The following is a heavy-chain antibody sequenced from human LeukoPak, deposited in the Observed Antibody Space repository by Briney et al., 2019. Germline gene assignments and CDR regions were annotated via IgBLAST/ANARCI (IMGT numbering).Heavy chain of an antibody. J-gene: IGHJ4*02. D-gene: IGHD6-19*01. Sequence: GGSLRLSCAASGFTFSSYWMSWVRQAPGKGLEWVANIKQDGSEKYYVDSVKSRFTISRDNAKNSLYLQMNSLRAEDTAVYYCARYIYSSGWCFDYWGQGTLVTVSS. CDR1: GFTFSSYW. CDR2: IKQDGSEK. V-gene: IGHV3-7*01. CDR3: ARYIYSSGWCFDY.